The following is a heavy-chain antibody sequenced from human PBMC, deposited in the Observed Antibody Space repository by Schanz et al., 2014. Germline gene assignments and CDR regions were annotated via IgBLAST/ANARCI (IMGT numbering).Heavy chain of an antibody. CDR3: ARDKGGYYPFDY. Sequence: EVQLVESGGGLVQPGGSLRLSCAASGFSFNTFAMNWVRQAPGKGLEWVSTISGSGISTYYVDSVKGRFTISRDNSKNTLYLQMNSLTAEDTALYYCARDKGGYYPFDYWGRGTLVTVSS. V-gene: IGHV3-23*04. CDR1: GFSFNTFA. CDR2: ISGSGIST. D-gene: IGHD3-3*01. J-gene: IGHJ4*02.